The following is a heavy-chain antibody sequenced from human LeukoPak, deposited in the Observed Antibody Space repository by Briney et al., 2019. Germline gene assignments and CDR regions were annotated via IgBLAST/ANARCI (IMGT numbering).Heavy chain of an antibody. CDR3: ASIEDDFWSGYHDY. Sequence: SVKVSCKASGYTFTSYDINWVRQATGQGLEWMGGIIPIFGTANYAQKFQGRVTITADESTSTAYMELSSLRSEDTAVYYCASIEDDFWSGYHDYWGQGTLVTVSS. V-gene: IGHV1-69*13. J-gene: IGHJ4*02. CDR1: GYTFTSYD. CDR2: IIPIFGTA. D-gene: IGHD3-3*01.